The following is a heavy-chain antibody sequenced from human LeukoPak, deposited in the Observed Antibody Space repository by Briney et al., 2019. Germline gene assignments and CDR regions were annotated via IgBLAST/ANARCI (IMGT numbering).Heavy chain of an antibody. CDR3: ATSITMIVVEDY. J-gene: IGHJ4*02. CDR2: ISGSGGST. Sequence: SGGSLRLSCAASGFTFSSYAMSWVRQAPGKGLEWVSAISGSGGSTYYADSVKGRFTISRDNSKNTLYLQMNSLRAEDTAVYYCATSITMIVVEDYWGQGTLVTVSS. CDR1: GFTFSSYA. V-gene: IGHV3-23*01. D-gene: IGHD3-22*01.